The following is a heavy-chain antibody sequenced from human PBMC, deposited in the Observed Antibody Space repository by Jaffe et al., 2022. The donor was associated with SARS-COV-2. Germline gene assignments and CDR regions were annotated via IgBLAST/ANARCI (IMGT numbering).Heavy chain of an antibody. CDR3: AKRLGYSSSTPITFHS. V-gene: IGHV3-23*04. J-gene: IGHJ4*02. Sequence: DVQLVESGGGLVQPGGSLRLSCATSGFPFPNYAMSWVRQAPGKGLEWVSAIGGSGGATYYADSVKGRFTISRDSSTRTLYLQMNGLRAEDTAIYYCAKRLGYSSSTPITFHSGGQGTRVTVSS. CDR1: GFPFPNYA. CDR2: IGGSGGAT. D-gene: IGHD2-15*01.